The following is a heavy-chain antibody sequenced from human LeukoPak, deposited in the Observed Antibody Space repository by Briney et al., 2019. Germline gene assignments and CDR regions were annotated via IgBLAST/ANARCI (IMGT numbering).Heavy chain of an antibody. CDR3: ARNGAKFCTSTSCFYHYYYMDV. CDR1: GFTFSSYS. J-gene: IGHJ6*03. V-gene: IGHV3-48*04. CDR2: ISSSGSVI. D-gene: IGHD2-2*01. Sequence: PGGSLRLSCAASGFTFSSYSMNWVRQAPGKGLEWISYISSSGSVIYYAASVKGRFSVSRDNAEKSLYLQMNSLRAEDTAVYYCARNGAKFCTSTSCFYHYYYMDVWGKGTTVTISS.